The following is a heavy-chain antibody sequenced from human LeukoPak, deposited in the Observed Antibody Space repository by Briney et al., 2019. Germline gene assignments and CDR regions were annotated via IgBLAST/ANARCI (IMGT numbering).Heavy chain of an antibody. CDR1: GFTFSDYY. Sequence: GGSLRLSCAASGFTFSDYYMSWIRQAPGKGLEWVSYISSSNNHTNYADSVKGRFTISRDNAENSLYLQMNSLRAEDTAVYYCARNIRMYYDFWIGYSHYYGMDVWGQGTTVTVSS. V-gene: IGHV3-11*06. CDR2: ISSSNNHT. J-gene: IGHJ6*02. D-gene: IGHD3-3*01. CDR3: ARNIRMYYDFWIGYSHYYGMDV.